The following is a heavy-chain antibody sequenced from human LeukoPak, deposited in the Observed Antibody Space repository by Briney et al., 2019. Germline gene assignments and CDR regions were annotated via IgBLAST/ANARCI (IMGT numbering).Heavy chain of an antibody. CDR2: ISNSGSTI. CDR1: GFTFSSYE. V-gene: IGHV3-48*03. CDR3: ARAISYYDSSGYYPVDISGYYFDC. J-gene: IGHJ4*02. Sequence: HPGGSLRLSCAASGFTFSSYEMNWVRQAPGKGLEWVSYISNSGSTIYYADSVKGRVTLSRDNAKNTLYLQMNSLIAEETDVYYCARAISYYDSSGYYPVDISGYYFDCGGQGTLVTVSS. D-gene: IGHD3-22*01.